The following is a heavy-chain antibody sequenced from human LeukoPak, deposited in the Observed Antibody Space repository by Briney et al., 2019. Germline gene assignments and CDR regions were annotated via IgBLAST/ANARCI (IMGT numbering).Heavy chain of an antibody. CDR1: GGYISSINYY. V-gene: IGHV4-39*01. J-gene: IGHJ4*02. CDR3: ARHYYAGSGTYRPFDY. Sequence: SETLSLTCTVSGGYISSINYYWGWIRQPQGKGLEWIGSTYSDGTYNNPSLKSRIAMSVDTSKNQSSPSMRSVTATDTAVYYCARHYYAGSGTYRPFDYWGQGTLVTAAS. D-gene: IGHD3-10*01. CDR2: TYSDGT.